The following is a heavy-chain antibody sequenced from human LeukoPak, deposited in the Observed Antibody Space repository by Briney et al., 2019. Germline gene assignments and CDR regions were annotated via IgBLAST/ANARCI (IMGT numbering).Heavy chain of an antibody. J-gene: IGHJ6*04. D-gene: IGHD3-10*01. Sequence: SETLSLNCAVYGGSFSGYYWSWIRQPPGKGLEWIGEINHSGSTNYNPSLKSRVTISVDTSKNQFSLKLSSVTAADTAVYYCARVGTMVLGVRYGVDVWGKGTTVTVSS. V-gene: IGHV4-34*01. CDR1: GGSFSGYY. CDR3: ARVGTMVLGVRYGVDV. CDR2: INHSGST.